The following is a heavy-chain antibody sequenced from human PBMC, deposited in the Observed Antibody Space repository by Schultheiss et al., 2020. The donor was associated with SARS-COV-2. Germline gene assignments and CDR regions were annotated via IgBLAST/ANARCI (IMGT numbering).Heavy chain of an antibody. CDR1: GGYISSYY. V-gene: IGHV4-34*01. CDR3: ARGYDILTGPQGY. Sequence: SETLSFTCTVSGGYISSYYWSWIRQPPGKGLEWIGEINHSGSTNYNPSLKSRVTISVDTSKNQFSLKLSSVTAADTAVYYCARGYDILTGPQGYWGQGTRVTVAS. J-gene: IGHJ4*02. D-gene: IGHD3-9*01. CDR2: INHSGST.